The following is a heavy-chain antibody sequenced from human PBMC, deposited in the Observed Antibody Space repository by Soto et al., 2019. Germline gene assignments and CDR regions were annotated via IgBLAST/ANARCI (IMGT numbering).Heavy chain of an antibody. CDR1: GDSISSGAW. D-gene: IGHD3-9*01. CDR2: INHSGSN. V-gene: IGHV4-4*02. J-gene: IGHJ3*02. CDR3: ARGGSNDWQVAFDI. Sequence: CAVSGDSISSGAWWSWIRQSPGKGLEWIGEINHSGSNNYSPSLKSRVTMSLDTSKNQFSLKLTSVTAADTAVYYCARGGSNDWQVAFDIWGQGTMVTVSS.